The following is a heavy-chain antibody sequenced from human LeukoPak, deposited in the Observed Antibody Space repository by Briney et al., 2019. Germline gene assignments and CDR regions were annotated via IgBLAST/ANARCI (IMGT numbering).Heavy chain of an antibody. J-gene: IGHJ4*02. CDR2: ISYDGSNE. D-gene: IGHD6-13*01. V-gene: IGHV3-30*04. Sequence: PGGSLRLSCAASGFTFSSYVMHWVRQAPGKGLEWVAIISYDGSNEYYADSVKGRFTISRDNSKNTLYLQMNSLRAGDTAVYYCARGFVAAAGIDYWGQGTLVTVSS. CDR1: GFTFSSYV. CDR3: ARGFVAAAGIDY.